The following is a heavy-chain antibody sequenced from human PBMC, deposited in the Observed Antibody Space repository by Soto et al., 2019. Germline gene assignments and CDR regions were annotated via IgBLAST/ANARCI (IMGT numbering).Heavy chain of an antibody. Sequence: SETLSLTCAVSGYSISSGYYWGWIRQPPGKGLEWIGSIYHSGSTYYNPSLKSRVTISVDTSKNQFSLKLSSVTAADTAVYYYARDSRYSFGAGREYYFDYWGQGTLVTVSS. J-gene: IGHJ4*02. CDR1: GYSISSGYY. V-gene: IGHV4-38-2*02. CDR3: ARDSRYSFGAGREYYFDY. D-gene: IGHD5-18*01. CDR2: IYHSGST.